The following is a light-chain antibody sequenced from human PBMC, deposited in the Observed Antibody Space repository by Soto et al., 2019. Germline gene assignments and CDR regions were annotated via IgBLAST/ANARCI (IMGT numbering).Light chain of an antibody. Sequence: EILLTQSPSTLSLSPGDRATLSCRASQSVSSYLAWYQQKPGQAPRLLIYDASNRATGIPARFSGSGSGTEFTLTISSLEPEDFAVYYCQQRSNWPQRTFGQRTKVEIK. CDR3: QQRSNWPQRT. CDR2: DAS. V-gene: IGKV3-11*01. CDR1: QSVSSY. J-gene: IGKJ1*01.